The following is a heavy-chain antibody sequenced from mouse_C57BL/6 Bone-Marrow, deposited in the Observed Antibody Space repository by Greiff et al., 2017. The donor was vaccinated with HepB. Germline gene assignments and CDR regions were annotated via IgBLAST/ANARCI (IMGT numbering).Heavy chain of an antibody. Sequence: EVKVVESGGGLVKPGGSLKLSCAASGFTFSDYGMHWVRQAPEKGLEWVAYISSGSSTIYYADTVKGRFTISRDNAKNTLFLQMTSLRSEDTAMYYCAPFYYNAMDYWGQGTSVTVSS. CDR3: APFYYNAMDY. CDR1: GFTFSDYG. V-gene: IGHV5-17*01. D-gene: IGHD2-1*01. CDR2: ISSGSSTI. J-gene: IGHJ4*01.